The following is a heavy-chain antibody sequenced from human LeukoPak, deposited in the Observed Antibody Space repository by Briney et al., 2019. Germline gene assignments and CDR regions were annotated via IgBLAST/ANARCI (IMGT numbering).Heavy chain of an antibody. CDR3: ASGAGIAARTFDY. CDR1: GGSFSGYY. V-gene: IGHV4-34*01. Sequence: SETLSLTCAVYGGSFSGYYWSWIRQPPGKGLEWIGEINHSGSTNYNPSLKSRVTISVDTSKNQFSLKLSSVTAADTAVYYCASGAGIAARTFDYWGQGTLVTVSS. D-gene: IGHD6-6*01. CDR2: INHSGST. J-gene: IGHJ4*02.